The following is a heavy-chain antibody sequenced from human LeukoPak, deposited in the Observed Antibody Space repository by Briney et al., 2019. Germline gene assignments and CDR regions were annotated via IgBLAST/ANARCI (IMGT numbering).Heavy chain of an antibody. D-gene: IGHD2-2*01. CDR1: GFTFSTYA. V-gene: IGHV3-23*01. J-gene: IGHJ3*02. Sequence: PGGSLRLSCAASGFTFSTYAMNWVRQSPGKGLEWVSTITGSGSGTYYADSVKGRFTISRDNSKNTLYLQMNSLRADDTAVYYCAKDPSLYCRSSSCYPDAFDIWGQGTVVTVSS. CDR2: ITGSGSGT. CDR3: AKDPSLYCRSSSCYPDAFDI.